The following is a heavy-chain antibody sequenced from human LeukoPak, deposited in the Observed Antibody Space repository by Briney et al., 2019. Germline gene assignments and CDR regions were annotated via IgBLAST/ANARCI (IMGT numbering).Heavy chain of an antibody. J-gene: IGHJ4*02. Sequence: SETLSLTCTVSSGSISSGGYYWTWIRQHPGKGLEWIGYIYYSGSTYYNPSLKSRVTISVDTSKNQFSLKLSSVTAADTAVYYCARRYYGSSSFDYWGQGTLVTVSS. D-gene: IGHD3-10*01. V-gene: IGHV4-31*03. CDR1: SGSISSGGYY. CDR2: IYYSGST. CDR3: ARRYYGSSSFDY.